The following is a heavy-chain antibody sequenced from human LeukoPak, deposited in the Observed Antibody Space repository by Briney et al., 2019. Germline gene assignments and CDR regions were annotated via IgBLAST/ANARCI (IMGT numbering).Heavy chain of an antibody. D-gene: IGHD6-19*01. CDR2: IYENGGTT. CDR1: GFTFRSHA. Sequence: GGSLRLSCVGSGFTFRSHAMSWVRQAPEKGLEFVSGIYENGGTTYYADSVKGRFSISRDNSKNTLYLQMNSLRAEDTAVYYCASGLAVAGFFDYWGQGTLVTVSS. CDR3: ASGLAVAGFFDY. V-gene: IGHV3-23*01. J-gene: IGHJ4*02.